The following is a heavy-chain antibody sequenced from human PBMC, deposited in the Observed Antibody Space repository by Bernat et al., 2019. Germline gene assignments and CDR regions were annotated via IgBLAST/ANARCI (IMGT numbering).Heavy chain of an antibody. V-gene: IGHV3-23*01. CDR3: ARDVRGSGNYGWFDH. J-gene: IGHJ5*02. Sequence: EVQLLESGGGLVQPGGSLRISCEASGFSFSSYAMSWVRQAPGKGLEWVSSISGSGDATYYADSVRGRFTVSRDNSKNPLYLQMNSLRVYDTAVYYCARDVRGSGNYGWFDHWGQGTLVTVST. CDR1: GFSFSSYA. D-gene: IGHD3-10*01. CDR2: ISGSGDAT.